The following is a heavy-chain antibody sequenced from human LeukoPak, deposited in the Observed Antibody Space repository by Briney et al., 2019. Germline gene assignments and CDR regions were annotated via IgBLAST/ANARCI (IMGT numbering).Heavy chain of an antibody. CDR3: ARASREAYSCSWFDY. CDR2: INPNSGGT. V-gene: IGHV1-2*02. Sequence: ASVKVSCKASGYTFTGYYMHWVRQAPGQGLEWMGWINPNSGGTNYAQKFQGRVTMTRDTSISTAYMELSRLRSDDTAVYYCARASREAYSCSWFDYWGQGTLVTVSS. J-gene: IGHJ4*02. CDR1: GYTFTGYY. D-gene: IGHD6-13*01.